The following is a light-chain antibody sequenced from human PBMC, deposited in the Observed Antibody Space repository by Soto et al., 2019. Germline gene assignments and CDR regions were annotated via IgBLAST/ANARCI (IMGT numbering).Light chain of an antibody. CDR1: QSISSW. V-gene: IGKV1-5*01. Sequence: DIQVTQSPSTLSASLGDRVTITCRASQSISSWLAWYQQKPGKAPKLLIYDASSLESGVPARFSGSGSGTDFTLSINSLQPEDFATYYCQQAYSFPITFGQGTRLEI. CDR3: QQAYSFPIT. CDR2: DAS. J-gene: IGKJ5*01.